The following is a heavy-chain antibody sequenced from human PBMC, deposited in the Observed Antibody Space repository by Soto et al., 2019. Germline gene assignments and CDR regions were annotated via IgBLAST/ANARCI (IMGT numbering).Heavy chain of an antibody. V-gene: IGHV2-5*02. CDR3: VHSDYGGFDY. D-gene: IGHD3-10*01. CDR2: IFWDDDK. CDR1: GFALTTSGEG. Sequence: QITLKESGPTLVKPTQTLTLTCTFSGFALTTSGEGVGWIRQPPGKALEWLAIIFWDDDKRYSPSLKSRLTITKDTSKNQVVLRMTNMDPVDRATYYCVHSDYGGFDYLGQGTLVTVSS. J-gene: IGHJ4*02.